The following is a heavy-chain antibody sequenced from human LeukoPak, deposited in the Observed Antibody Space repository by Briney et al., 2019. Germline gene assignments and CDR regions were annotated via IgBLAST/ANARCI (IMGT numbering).Heavy chain of an antibody. J-gene: IGHJ4*02. CDR2: IKQDGSKE. CDR3: ARDEGYCSSTSCYFYYFDY. CDR1: GFTFSSHE. V-gene: IGHV3-7*01. D-gene: IGHD2-2*01. Sequence: PGGSLRLSCAASGFTFSSHEMNWVRQAPGKGLEWVANIKQDGSKEYYVDSVKGRFTISRDNAKNSLSLQMNSLRAEDTAVYYCARDEGYCSSTSCYFYYFDYWGQGTLVTVSS.